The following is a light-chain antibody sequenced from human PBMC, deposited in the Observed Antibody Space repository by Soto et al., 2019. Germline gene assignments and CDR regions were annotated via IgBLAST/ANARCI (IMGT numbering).Light chain of an antibody. J-gene: IGKJ4*01. V-gene: IGKV3-20*01. Sequence: EIVLTQSPGTLSLSPGEGATLSCRTSQSLRRNSLAWYQQKPGQAPRLLISGASTRATGIPDRFSGSGSGTDFTLTISRLETEDFSVYYCQQYGDSPLTFGGGTKVEIK. CDR3: QQYGDSPLT. CDR2: GAS. CDR1: QSLRRNS.